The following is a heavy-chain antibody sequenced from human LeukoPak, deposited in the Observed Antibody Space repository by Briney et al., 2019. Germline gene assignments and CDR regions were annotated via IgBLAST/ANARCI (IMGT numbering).Heavy chain of an antibody. J-gene: IGHJ4*02. Sequence: TLSLTCAVSGGSISSGGYSWSWIRQPPGKGLEWIGYIYHSGSTYYNPSLKSRVTISVDRSKNQFSLKLSSVTAADTAVYYCARYTYYYDSSGRFDYWGQGTLVTVS. CDR3: ARYTYYYDSSGRFDY. CDR2: IYHSGST. V-gene: IGHV4-30-2*01. CDR1: GGSISSGGYS. D-gene: IGHD3-22*01.